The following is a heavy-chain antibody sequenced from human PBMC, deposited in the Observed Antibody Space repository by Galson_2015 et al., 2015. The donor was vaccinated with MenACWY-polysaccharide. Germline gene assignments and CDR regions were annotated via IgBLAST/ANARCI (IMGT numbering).Heavy chain of an antibody. CDR3: VKAPVGTYGIFQY. V-gene: IGHV6-1*01. D-gene: IGHD1-26*01. Sequence: CAISGDSVSSNSVIWHWIRQSPSRGLEWLGRTYYRSKWYIDYAAYVNSRITINPDTSKNQFSLQLNSVTPEDTAVYYCVKAPVGTYGIFQYWGQGTLVTVSS. CDR2: TYYRSKWYI. J-gene: IGHJ4*02. CDR1: GDSVSSNSVI.